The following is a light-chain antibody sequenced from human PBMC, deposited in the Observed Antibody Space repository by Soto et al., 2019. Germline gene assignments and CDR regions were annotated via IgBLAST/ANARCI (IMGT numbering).Light chain of an antibody. CDR1: SGDVGTYNL. J-gene: IGLJ1*01. V-gene: IGLV2-23*01. CDR3: CSYAGSSTYV. CDR2: EGT. Sequence: QSALTQPASVSGSPGQSITISCTGTSGDVGTYNLVSWYQQLPGKAPKLMLYEGTKRPSGISIRFSGSKSGNTASLTISGLQAEDEADYYCCSYAGSSTYVFGTGTKLTGL.